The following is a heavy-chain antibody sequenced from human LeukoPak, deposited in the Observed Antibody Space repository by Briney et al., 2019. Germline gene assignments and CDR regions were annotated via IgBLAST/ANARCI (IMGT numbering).Heavy chain of an antibody. CDR1: GYTFTSYG. CDR3: ASCRGDIVVVPAAMHGGYYYYYYYMDV. V-gene: IGHV1-18*01. J-gene: IGHJ6*03. Sequence: ASVKVSCKASGYTFTSYGISWVRQAPGQGLEWMGWISAYNGNTNYAQKFQGRVTITADKSTSTAYMELSSLRSEDTAVYYCASCRGDIVVVPAAMHGGYYYYYYYMDVWGKGTTVTVSS. D-gene: IGHD2-2*01. CDR2: ISAYNGNT.